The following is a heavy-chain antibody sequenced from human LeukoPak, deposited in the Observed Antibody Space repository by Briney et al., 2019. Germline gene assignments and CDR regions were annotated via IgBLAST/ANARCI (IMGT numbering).Heavy chain of an antibody. Sequence: GGSLRLSCSVSGFTFSTYVTHWVRQAPGKGLEYVSAISSNGDNTYYADSVKGRFTISRDNSKNTLYLQMSSLRADDTAVYYCVRGTGYWGQGTLVAVSS. V-gene: IGHV3-64D*06. CDR2: ISSNGDNT. CDR3: VRGTGY. CDR1: GFTFSTYV. J-gene: IGHJ4*02.